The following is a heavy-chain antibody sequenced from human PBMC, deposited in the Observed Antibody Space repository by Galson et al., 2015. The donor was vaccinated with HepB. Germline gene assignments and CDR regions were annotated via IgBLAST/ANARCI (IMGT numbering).Heavy chain of an antibody. CDR3: AKDDMESPYGGYALDV. D-gene: IGHD4/OR15-4a*01. J-gene: IGHJ3*01. CDR2: ISGSGGST. CDR1: GFPFRSYG. Sequence: SLRLSCAASGFPFRSYGMTWVRQAPGKGLEWVSGISGSGGSTYYAGSVKGRVTIARDNSKNTLYLQMNRLRVEDTAVYYCAKDDMESPYGGYALDVWGQGTMVTVSS. V-gene: IGHV3-23*01.